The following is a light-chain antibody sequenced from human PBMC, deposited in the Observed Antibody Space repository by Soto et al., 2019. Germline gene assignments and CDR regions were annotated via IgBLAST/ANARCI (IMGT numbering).Light chain of an antibody. J-gene: IGKJ5*01. V-gene: IGKV1-5*01. CDR3: QQYHTSSIT. CDR1: EKINKW. Sequence: DIQMTQSPSTLSASVGDRVTIPCRASEKINKWLAWYQQKPGKAPTLLIYDASTLERGVPSRFSGTGSGTEFTLSIDSLQPDDFATYYCQQYHTSSITFGQGTRLEI. CDR2: DAS.